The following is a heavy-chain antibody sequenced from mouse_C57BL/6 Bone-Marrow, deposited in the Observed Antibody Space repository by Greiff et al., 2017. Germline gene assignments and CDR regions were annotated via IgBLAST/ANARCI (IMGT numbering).Heavy chain of an antibody. V-gene: IGHV1-66*01. CDR3: ARGGYDVPYSMEY. CDR1: GYSFTSYY. Sequence: VQLQQSGPELVKPGASVKISCKASGYSFTSYYIHWVKQRPGQGLEWIGWIYPGSGNTKYNEKFKGKATLTADTSSSTAYMLLSSLTSEDSAVYYCARGGYDVPYSMEYWGQGTSVTVSS. D-gene: IGHD2-2*01. J-gene: IGHJ4*01. CDR2: IYPGSGNT.